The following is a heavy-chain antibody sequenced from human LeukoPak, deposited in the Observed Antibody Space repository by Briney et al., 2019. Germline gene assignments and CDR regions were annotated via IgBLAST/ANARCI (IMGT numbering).Heavy chain of an antibody. D-gene: IGHD3-10*01. Sequence: TSVKVSCKASGFTFTSSAMQWVRQARGQRLEWIGWIVVGSGNTNYAQKFQKRVTITRDMSTSTAYMELSSLRSEDTAVYYCAADRGVGELPRYWGQGTLVTVSS. V-gene: IGHV1-58*02. CDR2: IVVGSGNT. J-gene: IGHJ4*02. CDR3: AADRGVGELPRY. CDR1: GFTFTSSA.